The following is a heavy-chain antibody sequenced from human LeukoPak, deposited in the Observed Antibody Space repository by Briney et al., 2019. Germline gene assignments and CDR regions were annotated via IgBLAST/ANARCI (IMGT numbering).Heavy chain of an antibody. J-gene: IGHJ4*02. CDR3: ARSQGGALSYGADF. D-gene: IGHD4/OR15-4a*01. CDR2: TNPSGGST. V-gene: IGHV1-46*01. Sequence: ASVKVSCKASGYTFTSYYMQWVRLAPGQGLEWMGVTNPSGGSTIYAQRFRGRVSMTRDTSTSTVYMELNCLRSEDTAMYYCARSQGGALSYGADFWGQGTLVTVSS. CDR1: GYTFTSYY.